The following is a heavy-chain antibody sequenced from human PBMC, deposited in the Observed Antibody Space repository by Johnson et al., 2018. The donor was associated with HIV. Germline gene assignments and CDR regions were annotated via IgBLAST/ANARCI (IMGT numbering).Heavy chain of an antibody. V-gene: IGHV3-30*02. J-gene: IGHJ3*01. D-gene: IGHD2-21*02. CDR2: IRYDGSHT. CDR1: GFTFSNYG. CDR3: AKVADPYCGGDCYSWLFAFDF. Sequence: QVQLVESGGGVVQPGGSLRLSCAASGFTFSNYGMHWVSQAPGKGLEWVAFIRYDGSHTYYADSVKGRFTISRDNSKNTLSLQMRSLRAEDTAVYYCAKVADPYCGGDCYSWLFAFDFWGHGTMVTVSS.